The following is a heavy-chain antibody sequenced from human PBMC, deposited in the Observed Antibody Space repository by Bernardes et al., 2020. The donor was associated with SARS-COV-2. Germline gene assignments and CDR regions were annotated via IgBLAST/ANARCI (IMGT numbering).Heavy chain of an antibody. D-gene: IGHD7-27*01. J-gene: IGHJ4*02. V-gene: IGHV2-5*02. CDR3: AHRASFYDDDDFYYWGFDY. CDR1: GFSLSRDGVG. Sequence: SGVTLSIPTQTLTLTCPFSGFSLSRDGVGVAWIRQPHGKALEWLELIYWDDEQRYSPSLRSQLTISKDTSKSQVVLTMTNMDPVDTSTYYCAHRASFYDDDDFYYWGFDYWGQGTLVTGSS. CDR2: IYWDDEQ.